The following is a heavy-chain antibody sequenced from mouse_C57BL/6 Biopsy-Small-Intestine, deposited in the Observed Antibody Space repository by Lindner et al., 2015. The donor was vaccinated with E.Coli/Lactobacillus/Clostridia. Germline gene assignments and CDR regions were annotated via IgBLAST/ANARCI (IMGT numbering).Heavy chain of an antibody. CDR1: GLTFSDYG. V-gene: IGHV5-17*01. Sequence: VQLQESGGGLVKPGGSLKLSCVVSGLTFSDYGIHWVRQAPEKGLDWVAYINSDGSNLYYADTVKGRFTISRDNAKNTVFLQMTSLRSEDTATYYCAREDYWGQGTTLTVSS. J-gene: IGHJ2*01. CDR2: INSDGSNL. CDR3: AREDY.